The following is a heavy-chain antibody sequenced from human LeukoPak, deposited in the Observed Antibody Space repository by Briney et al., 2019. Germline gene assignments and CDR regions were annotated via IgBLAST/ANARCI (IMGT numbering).Heavy chain of an antibody. D-gene: IGHD3-3*01. CDR2: IKQDGSEK. J-gene: IGHJ4*02. CDR3: ARERQNKDFWSGGDY. V-gene: IGHV3-7*01. CDR1: GFTFSNFG. Sequence: GGSLRLSCAASGFTFSNFGMHWVRQAPGKGLEWVANIKQDGSEKYYVDSVKGRFTISRDNAKNSLYLQMNTLRPEDAAVYYCARERQNKDFWSGGDYWGQGTLVTVSP.